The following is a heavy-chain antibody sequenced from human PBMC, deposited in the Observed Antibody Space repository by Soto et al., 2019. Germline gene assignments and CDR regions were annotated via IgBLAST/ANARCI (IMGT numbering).Heavy chain of an antibody. D-gene: IGHD5-18*01. J-gene: IGHJ4*02. V-gene: IGHV1-69*13. CDR3: ARAWDTAMVALDY. Sequence: EASVKVSCKASGGTFSSYAISWVRQAPGQGLEWMGGIIPIFGTANYAQKFQGRVTITADESTSTAYMELSSLRSEDTAVYYCARAWDTAMVALDYWGQGTLVTVSS. CDR1: GGTFSSYA. CDR2: IIPIFGTA.